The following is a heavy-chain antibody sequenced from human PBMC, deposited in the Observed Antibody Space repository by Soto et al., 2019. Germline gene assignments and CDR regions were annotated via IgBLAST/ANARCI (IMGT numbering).Heavy chain of an antibody. J-gene: IGHJ4*02. CDR3: ALGDLEWVLSWPRYDY. D-gene: IGHD3-3*01. CDR2: INHSGST. CDR1: GGSFSGYY. Sequence: KPSETLSLTCAVYGGSFSGYYWSWIRQPPGKGLEWIGEINHSGSTNYNPSLKSRVTIAVDTSKNQFSLKLSSVTAADTAVYYCALGDLEWVLSWPRYDYWGQGTLVTVSS. V-gene: IGHV4-34*01.